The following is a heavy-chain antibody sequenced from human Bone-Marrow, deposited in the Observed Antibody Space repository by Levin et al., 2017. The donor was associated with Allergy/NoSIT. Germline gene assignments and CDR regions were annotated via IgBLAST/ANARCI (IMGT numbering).Heavy chain of an antibody. Sequence: ASVKVSCKASGYTFTSYDINWVRQATGQGLEWMGWMNPNSGNTGYAQKFQGRVTMTRNTSISTAYMELSSLRSEDTAVYYCARGQIPVEMATIDAFDIWGQGTMVTVSS. CDR1: GYTFTSYD. CDR3: ARGQIPVEMATIDAFDI. J-gene: IGHJ3*02. V-gene: IGHV1-8*01. CDR2: MNPNSGNT. D-gene: IGHD5-24*01.